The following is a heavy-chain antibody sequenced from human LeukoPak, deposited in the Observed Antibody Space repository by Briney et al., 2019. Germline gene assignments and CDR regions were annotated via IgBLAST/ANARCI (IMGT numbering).Heavy chain of an antibody. CDR1: GGSISSGGYS. V-gene: IGHV4-30-2*05. J-gene: IGHJ4*02. CDR2: IYYSGST. CDR3: ARGAAMARGLDY. D-gene: IGHD5-18*01. Sequence: SETLSLTCAVSGGSISSGGYSWSWIRQPPGKGLEWIGYIYYSGSTYYNPSLKSRVTISEDTSKNQFSLKLSSVTAADTAVYYCARGAAMARGLDYWGQGTLVTVSS.